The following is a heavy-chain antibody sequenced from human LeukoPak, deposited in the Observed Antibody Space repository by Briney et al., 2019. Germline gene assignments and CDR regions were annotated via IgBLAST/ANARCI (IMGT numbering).Heavy chain of an antibody. Sequence: PGGSLRLSCAASGFTFSDYYMSWIRQAPGEGLEWVSYISSSGSTIYYADSVKGRFTISRDNAKNSLYLQMNSLRAEDTAVYYCASGYYYDSSGYYYTAYWGQGTLVTVSS. CDR1: GFTFSDYY. CDR3: ASGYYYDSSGYYYTAY. D-gene: IGHD3-22*01. V-gene: IGHV3-11*01. J-gene: IGHJ4*02. CDR2: ISSSGSTI.